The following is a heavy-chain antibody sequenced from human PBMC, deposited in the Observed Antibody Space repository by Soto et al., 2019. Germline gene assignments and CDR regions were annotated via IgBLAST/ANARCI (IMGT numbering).Heavy chain of an antibody. CDR2: IRHSGPT. D-gene: IGHD2-15*01. CDR3: ARDHLRVVVVAATRGRIFGFDP. CDR1: GGSISSHY. J-gene: IGHJ5*02. Sequence: PSETLSLTCTVSGGSISSHYWNWIRQPPGKGLEWIGYIRHSGPTKYNPSLRSRVTLSVDTSKNQFSVKLSSVTAADTAVYYCARDHLRVVVVAATRGRIFGFDPWGQGTLVTVSS. V-gene: IGHV4-59*11.